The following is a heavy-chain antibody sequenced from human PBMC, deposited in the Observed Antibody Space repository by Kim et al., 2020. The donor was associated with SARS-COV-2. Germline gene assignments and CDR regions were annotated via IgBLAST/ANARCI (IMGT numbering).Heavy chain of an antibody. CDR2: ISSSSSYI. D-gene: IGHD1-7*01. Sequence: GGSLRLSCAASGFTFSSYSMNWVRQAPGKGLEWVSSISSSSSYIYYADSVKGRFTISRDNAKNSLYLQMNSLRAEDTAVYYCARDPAHSAPTEYNWNYWYYYYGMDVWGQGTTVTVSS. CDR1: GFTFSSYS. V-gene: IGHV3-21*01. J-gene: IGHJ6*02. CDR3: ARDPAHSAPTEYNWNYWYYYYGMDV.